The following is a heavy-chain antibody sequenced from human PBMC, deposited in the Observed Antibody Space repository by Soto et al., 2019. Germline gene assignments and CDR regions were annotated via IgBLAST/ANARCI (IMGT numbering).Heavy chain of an antibody. J-gene: IGHJ4*02. V-gene: IGHV4-4*02. D-gene: IGHD1-26*01. Sequence: QLQESGPGLVKPSGTLSLTCAVSGGSINSSNWYWWSWVRQPPGKGLEWIGEIYHSGITNYNPSLKSRVTISVDKSKNQFSLKLSSVTAADTAVYYCARAESREIDYWGQGTLVTVSS. CDR1: GGSINSSNWYW. CDR3: ARAESREIDY. CDR2: IYHSGIT.